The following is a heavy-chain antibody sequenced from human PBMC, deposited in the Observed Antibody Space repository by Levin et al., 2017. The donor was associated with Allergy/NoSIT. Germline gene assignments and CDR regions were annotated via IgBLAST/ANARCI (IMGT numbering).Heavy chain of an antibody. Sequence: GGSLRLSCAASGFTFSGSAMHWVRQASGKGLEWVGRIRSKANSYATAYAASVKGRFTISRDDSKNTAYLQMNSLKTEDTAVYYCTRREYCSSTSCYDTFDSWGQGTMVTVSS. V-gene: IGHV3-73*01. D-gene: IGHD2-2*01. CDR3: TRREYCSSTSCYDTFDS. CDR2: IRSKANSYAT. CDR1: GFTFSGSA. J-gene: IGHJ3*02.